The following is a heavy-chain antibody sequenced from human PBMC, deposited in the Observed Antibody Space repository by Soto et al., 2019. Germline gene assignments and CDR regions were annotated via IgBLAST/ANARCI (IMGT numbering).Heavy chain of an antibody. V-gene: IGHV1-69*05. CDR3: AKTVPPPDY. D-gene: IGHD2-21*02. J-gene: IGHJ4*02. CDR2: IIPIFGTA. CDR1: GGTFSSYA. Sequence: SVKVSCKASGGTFSSYAISWVRQAPGQGLEWMGGIIPIFGTANYAQKFQGRFTISRDNSKNTLYLQMNSLRAEDTAVYYCAKTVPPPDYWGQGTLVTVSS.